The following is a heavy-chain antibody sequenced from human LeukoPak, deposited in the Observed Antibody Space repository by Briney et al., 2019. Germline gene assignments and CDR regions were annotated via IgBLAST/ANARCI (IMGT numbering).Heavy chain of an antibody. D-gene: IGHD3-22*01. J-gene: IGHJ4*02. CDR2: ITWDGGGT. CDR1: GFTFDDHT. V-gene: IGHV3-43*01. Sequence: GGSLRLSCAASGFTFDDHTMHWVRQAPGKGLEWVSLITWDGGGTYYADSVKGRFTIPRDNSKTSLYLQMNSLRTEDTAIYYCAKDQGYDRYCDYWGQGTLVTVSS. CDR3: AKDQGYDRYCDY.